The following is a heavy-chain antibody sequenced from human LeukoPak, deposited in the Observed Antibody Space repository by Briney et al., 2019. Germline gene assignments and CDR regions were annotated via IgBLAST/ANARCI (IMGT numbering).Heavy chain of an antibody. V-gene: IGHV3-7*01. CDR2: IKQDGSEK. Sequence: GGSLRLSCAASGFTFSSYGMSWVRQAPGKGLEWVANIKQDGSEKYYVDSVKGRFTISRDNAKNSLYLQMNSLRAEDTAVYYCARDGDDILTTYYYMDVWGKGTTVTISS. CDR3: ARDGDDILTTYYYMDV. CDR1: GFTFSSYG. J-gene: IGHJ6*03. D-gene: IGHD3-9*01.